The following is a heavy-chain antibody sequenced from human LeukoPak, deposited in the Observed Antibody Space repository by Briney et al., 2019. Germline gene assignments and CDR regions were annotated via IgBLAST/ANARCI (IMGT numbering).Heavy chain of an antibody. V-gene: IGHV4-59*11. Sequence: SETLSLTCTVSGGSISGHYWSWIRQPPGKGLEWIGFVSYSGSTNYNPSFNGRVTISLDTSKSQFSLSLNSVTAADTAVYFCARGGASSRYFCNWGQGTLVTASS. J-gene: IGHJ4*02. CDR2: VSYSGST. CDR1: GGSISGHY. CDR3: ARGGASSRYFCN. D-gene: IGHD1-26*01.